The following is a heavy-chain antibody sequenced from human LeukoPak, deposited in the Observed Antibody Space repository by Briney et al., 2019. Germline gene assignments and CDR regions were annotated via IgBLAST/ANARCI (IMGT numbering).Heavy chain of an antibody. J-gene: IGHJ5*02. V-gene: IGHV1-2*02. CDR2: INPNSGGT. Sequence: GASVKVSCKASGYTFTDYYMHWVRQAPGQGLEWMGWINPNSGGTNYAQKFQGRVTMTRDTSISTDYLNLTRLRSDDTAVYYCATSRWLYNWFDPWGQGTLVTVSS. CDR3: ATSRWLYNWFDP. D-gene: IGHD4-23*01. CDR1: GYTFTDYY.